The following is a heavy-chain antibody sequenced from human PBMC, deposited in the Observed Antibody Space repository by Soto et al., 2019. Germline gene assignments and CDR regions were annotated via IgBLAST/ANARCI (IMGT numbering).Heavy chain of an antibody. CDR3: ARGLYYYDSSGYWGY. D-gene: IGHD3-22*01. Sequence: GGSLRLSCAASGFTFNSYSMNWVRQAPGKGLEWVSYISSSSSTIYYADSVKGRFTISRDNAKNSLYLQMNSLRDEDTAVYYCARGLYYYDSSGYWGYWGQGTLVTVSS. V-gene: IGHV3-48*02. CDR1: GFTFNSYS. J-gene: IGHJ4*02. CDR2: ISSSSSTI.